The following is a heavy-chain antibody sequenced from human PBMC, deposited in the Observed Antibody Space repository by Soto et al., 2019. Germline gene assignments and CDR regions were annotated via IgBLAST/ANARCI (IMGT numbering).Heavy chain of an antibody. J-gene: IGHJ6*02. CDR2: IYDSGST. D-gene: IGHD6-6*01. CDR3: ARGSSSYYDYGMDV. V-gene: IGHV4-30-2*01. CDR1: GDSISRGGYS. Sequence: PSDTLSLTCTVSGDSISRGGYSWTWIRQPPGKALEWIGNIYDSGSTSYNPSLKSRVTISVDRSKNQFSLKLTSVTAADTAVYFCARGSSSYYDYGMDVWGQGTTVTVSS.